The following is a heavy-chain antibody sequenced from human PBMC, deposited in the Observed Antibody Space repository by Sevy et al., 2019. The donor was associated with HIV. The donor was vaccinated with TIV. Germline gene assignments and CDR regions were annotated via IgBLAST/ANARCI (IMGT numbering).Heavy chain of an antibody. Sequence: EGYLRLSCAASGFTFSSYSMNWVRQAPGKGLEWVSSISSSSSYIYYADSVKGRFTISRDNAKNLLSLQMNSLRDEDTVSCCCARDSEYQLLWGFDYWGQGTLVTVSS. V-gene: IGHV3-21*01. J-gene: IGHJ4*02. D-gene: IGHD2-2*01. CDR2: ISSSSSYI. CDR3: ARDSEYQLLWGFDY. CDR1: GFTFSSYS.